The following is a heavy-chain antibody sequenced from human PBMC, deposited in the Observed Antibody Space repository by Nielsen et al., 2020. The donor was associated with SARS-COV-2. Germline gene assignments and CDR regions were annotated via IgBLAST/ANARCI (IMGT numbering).Heavy chain of an antibody. D-gene: IGHD2-2*01. CDR3: AKPASSFDAFDI. J-gene: IGHJ3*02. CDR2: ISWNSGSI. CDR1: GFTFDDYA. Sequence: SLKISCAASGFTFDDYAMHWVRQAPGKGLEWVSGISWNSGSIGYADSVKGRFTISRDNAKNSLYLQMNSLRAEDTALYYCAKPASSFDAFDIWGQRTKVTVSS. V-gene: IGHV3-9*01.